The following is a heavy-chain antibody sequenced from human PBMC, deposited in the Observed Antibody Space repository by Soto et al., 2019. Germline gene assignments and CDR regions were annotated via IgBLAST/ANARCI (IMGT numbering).Heavy chain of an antibody. J-gene: IGHJ4*02. CDR3: ASVTQGDLIY. D-gene: IGHD3-10*01. CDR2: IIDDGSGA. CDR1: GFSFSNYW. V-gene: IGHV3-74*01. Sequence: GGSLRLSCAASGFSFSNYWMHWVRQAPGKGLMWVARIIDDGSGASYADSVKGRFTISRDNAKNTLYLQMNSLRDEDTAVYYCASVTQGDLIYWGPGTLVTVS.